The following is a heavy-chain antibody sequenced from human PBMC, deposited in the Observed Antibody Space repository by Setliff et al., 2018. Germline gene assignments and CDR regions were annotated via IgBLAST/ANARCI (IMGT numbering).Heavy chain of an antibody. J-gene: IGHJ6*03. Sequence: PSETLSLTCTVSGGSVGNSYYYWNWVRQPAGKGLEWIVNIHHSGKAYYNPSLKSRVTMSVDTSKNHVSLKLSSVTAADTAVYYCARMSGFLYMDVWGKGTPVTVSS. CDR2: IHHSGKA. CDR3: ARMSGFLYMDV. CDR1: GGSVGNSYYY. D-gene: IGHD3-3*01. V-gene: IGHV4-61*10.